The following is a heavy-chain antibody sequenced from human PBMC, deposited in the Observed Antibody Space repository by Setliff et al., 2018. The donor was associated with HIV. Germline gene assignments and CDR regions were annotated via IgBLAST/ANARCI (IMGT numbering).Heavy chain of an antibody. Sequence: SVKVSCKTSGGTFSSYAVSWVRQAPGQGLEWMGGVIPAFGTANYAQKFQGRVTITTDEPTSTAYMELSGLRSEDTAVYFCARDGLLVAGIRFDYWGQGTLVTVSS. J-gene: IGHJ4*01. D-gene: IGHD6-19*01. CDR2: VIPAFGTA. V-gene: IGHV1-69*05. CDR1: GGTFSSYA. CDR3: ARDGLLVAGIRFDY.